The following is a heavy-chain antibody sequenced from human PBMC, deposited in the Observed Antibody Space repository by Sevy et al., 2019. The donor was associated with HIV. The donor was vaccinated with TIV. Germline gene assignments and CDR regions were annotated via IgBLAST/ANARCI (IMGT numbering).Heavy chain of an antibody. D-gene: IGHD4-17*01. CDR1: GFTFSSYS. V-gene: IGHV3-48*01. J-gene: IGHJ4*02. CDR3: ARDNGDYFLSTSVFDY. Sequence: EGSLRLSCAASGFTFSSYSMNWVRQAPGKGLEWVSYISSGFSTIHYADSVKGRFTISRDNAKNSLYLQMNRLRAEDTAVYYCARDNGDYFLSTSVFDYWGQGTLVTVSS. CDR2: ISSGFSTI.